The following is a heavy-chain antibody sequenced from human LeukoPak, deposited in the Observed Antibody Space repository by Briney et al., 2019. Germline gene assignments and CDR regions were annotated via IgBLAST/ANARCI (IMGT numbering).Heavy chain of an antibody. CDR2: ISGSGGST. Sequence: GGSLRLSCAASGFTFSSYAMSWVRQAPGKGLEWVSAISGSGGSTYYADSVKGRFTISRDNSKNTLYLQMNSLRAEGTAVYYCAKDGIVVVPAARNYWGQGTLVTVSS. CDR3: AKDGIVVVPAARNY. D-gene: IGHD2-2*01. CDR1: GFTFSSYA. V-gene: IGHV3-23*01. J-gene: IGHJ4*02.